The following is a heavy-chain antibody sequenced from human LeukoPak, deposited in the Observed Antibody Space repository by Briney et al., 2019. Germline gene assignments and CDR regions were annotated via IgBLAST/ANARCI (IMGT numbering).Heavy chain of an antibody. Sequence: PGGSLRLSCAASGFTFSSYSMNWVRQAPGKGLEWVSYISSSSSTIYYADSVKGRFTISRDNAKNSLYLQMNSLRAEDTAVYYCARDREIVGARADLWGRGTLVTVSS. CDR2: ISSSSSTI. D-gene: IGHD1-26*01. J-gene: IGHJ2*01. CDR3: ARDREIVGARADL. CDR1: GFTFSSYS. V-gene: IGHV3-48*04.